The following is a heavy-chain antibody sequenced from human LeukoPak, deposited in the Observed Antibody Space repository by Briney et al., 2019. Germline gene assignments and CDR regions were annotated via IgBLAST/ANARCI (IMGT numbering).Heavy chain of an antibody. CDR2: ISGSGSTI. V-gene: IGHV3-11*01. D-gene: IGHD3-3*01. J-gene: IGHJ5*02. Sequence: PGGSLRLSCAASGFTFSDYYMGWIRQAPGKGLEWVSYISGSGSTIYYAESVKGRFTISRDNAKNSLYLQMNSLRAEDTAVYYCARASHNYDFWSGLGWFDPWGQGTLVTVSS. CDR3: ARASHNYDFWSGLGWFDP. CDR1: GFTFSDYY.